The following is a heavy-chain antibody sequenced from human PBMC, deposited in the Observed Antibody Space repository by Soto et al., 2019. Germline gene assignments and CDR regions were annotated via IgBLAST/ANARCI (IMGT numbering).Heavy chain of an antibody. J-gene: IGHJ6*02. CDR1: GFSFSSYG. CDR3: ARGEGAVAGTRTTPYYYGMDV. D-gene: IGHD6-19*01. CDR2: IWYDGSNK. V-gene: IGHV3-33*01. Sequence: QVQLVESGGGVVQPGRSLRLSCAASGFSFSSYGMHWVRQAPGKGLEWVAVIWYDGSNKYYADSVKGRFTISRDNSKNTLYLQMNSLRAEDTAVYYCARGEGAVAGTRTTPYYYGMDVWGQGTTVTVSS.